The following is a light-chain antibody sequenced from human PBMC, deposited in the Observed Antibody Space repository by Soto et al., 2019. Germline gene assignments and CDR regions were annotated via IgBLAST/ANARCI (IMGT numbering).Light chain of an antibody. Sequence: DIQMTQSPSSLSASEGGRVTITCRASQNINNYLNWYQQKPGQAPKLLIYAASSLQSGVPSRFTDSGSGTDFTLSISDLQPGDFATYSCQQSHTTPYTFGQGTKLEIK. CDR2: AAS. CDR1: QNINNY. CDR3: QQSHTTPYT. V-gene: IGKV1-39*01. J-gene: IGKJ2*01.